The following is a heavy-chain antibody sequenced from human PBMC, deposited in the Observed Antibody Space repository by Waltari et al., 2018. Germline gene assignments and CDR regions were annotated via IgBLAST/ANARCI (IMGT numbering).Heavy chain of an antibody. CDR2: INHTGDT. CDR3: ARGGRHYYYGMDV. Sequence: QVELQQWGAGLLKPSETLSLTCAVYGGPFSGYYWSWIRQPPGKGLEWIGDINHTGDTNYNPSLKSRVTISVDTSKSQFSLNMNSTTAADTAVYYCARGGRHYYYGMDVWGQGTTVTV. CDR1: GGPFSGYY. V-gene: IGHV4-34*01. J-gene: IGHJ6*02.